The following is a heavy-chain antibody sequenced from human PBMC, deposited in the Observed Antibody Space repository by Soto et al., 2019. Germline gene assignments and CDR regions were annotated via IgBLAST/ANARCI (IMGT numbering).Heavy chain of an antibody. Sequence: QVQLVQSGAEVKKPGASVKVSCKASGYTFTSYGISWVRQAPVQGLEWMGWISAYNGNTKYAQKLHGRFSMTTDTSASTVYIELRSLRSDDTAVYYCAIDLGAQIVDYWGQETRVTGSS. CDR3: AIDLGAQIVDY. CDR1: GYTFTSYG. CDR2: ISAYNGNT. J-gene: IGHJ4*02. V-gene: IGHV1-18*01. D-gene: IGHD1-26*01.